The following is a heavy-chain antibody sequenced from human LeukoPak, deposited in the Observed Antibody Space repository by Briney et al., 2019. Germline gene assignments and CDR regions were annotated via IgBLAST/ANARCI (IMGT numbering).Heavy chain of an antibody. CDR1: GYSISSGYY. D-gene: IGHD2-2*01. CDR2: IYHSGST. V-gene: IGHV4-38-2*01. CDR3: ARLFEPPMIVVVPVAPDY. J-gene: IGHJ4*02. Sequence: SETLSLTCAVSGYSISSGYYWGWIRQPPGKGLEWIGSIYHSGSTYYNPSLKSRVTISVDTSKNQFSLKLSSVTAADTAVYYCARLFEPPMIVVVPVAPDYWGQGTLVTVSS.